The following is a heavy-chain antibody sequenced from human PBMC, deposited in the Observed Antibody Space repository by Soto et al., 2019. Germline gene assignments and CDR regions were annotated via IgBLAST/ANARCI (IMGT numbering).Heavy chain of an antibody. J-gene: IGHJ4*02. CDR1: GDSISSGGYY. CDR3: ARVAEYSSFLVDY. Sequence: SETLSLTCTVSGDSISSGGYYWSWIRQHPGKGLEWIGYVYYSGSTNYNPSLKSRVTISVDTSKNQFSLKLSSVTAADTAVYYCARVAEYSSFLVDYWGQGTLVTVSS. CDR2: VYYSGST. V-gene: IGHV4-61*08. D-gene: IGHD6-6*01.